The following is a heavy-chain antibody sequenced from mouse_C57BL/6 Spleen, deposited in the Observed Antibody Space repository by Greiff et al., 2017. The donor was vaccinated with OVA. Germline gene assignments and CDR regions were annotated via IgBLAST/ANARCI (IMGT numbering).Heavy chain of an antibody. CDR1: GYTFTSYW. J-gene: IGHJ4*01. CDR3: ARLYYGNYDYAMDY. Sequence: HLQPPCADLLKPVAPVKLSCKASGYTFTSYWTHWVKQRPGQGLEWIGMIHPNSGSTNYNEKFKSKATLTVDKSSSTAYMQLSSLTSEDSAVYYCARLYYGNYDYAMDYWGQGTSVTVSS. D-gene: IGHD2-1*01. CDR2: IHPNSGST. V-gene: IGHV1-64*01.